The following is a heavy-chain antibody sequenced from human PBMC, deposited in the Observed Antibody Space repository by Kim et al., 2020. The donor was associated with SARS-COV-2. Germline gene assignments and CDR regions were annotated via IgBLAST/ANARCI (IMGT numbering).Heavy chain of an antibody. Sequence: VQGRVTISRDNSKNTVYLQMNSLRAEDTAVYYCARDRDGYSYGSSGMDVWGQGTTVTVSS. D-gene: IGHD5-18*01. CDR3: ARDRDGYSYGSSGMDV. J-gene: IGHJ6*02. V-gene: IGHV3-30*07.